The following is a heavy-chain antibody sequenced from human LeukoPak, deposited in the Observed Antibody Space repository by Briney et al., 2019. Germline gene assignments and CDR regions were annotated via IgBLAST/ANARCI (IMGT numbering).Heavy chain of an antibody. V-gene: IGHV3-30*03. D-gene: IGHD4-17*01. CDR3: ARGVYGDYPPYYYYMDV. CDR2: ISDDGSNK. CDR1: GFTFSAYG. Sequence: GGSLRLSCVASGFTFSAYGMHWVRQAPGKGLEWVAVISDDGSNKYYVDSVKGRFTISRDNAKNSLYLQMNSLRAEDTAVYYCARGVYGDYPPYYYYMDVWGKGTTVTVSS. J-gene: IGHJ6*03.